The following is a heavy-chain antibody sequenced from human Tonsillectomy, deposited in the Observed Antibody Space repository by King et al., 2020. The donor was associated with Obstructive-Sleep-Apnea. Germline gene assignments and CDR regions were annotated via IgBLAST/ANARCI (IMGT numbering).Heavy chain of an antibody. Sequence: VQLVESGGGVVQPGGSLRLSCAASGFTFSSYGMHWVRQAPGKGLEWVAFIRYDGSNKYYADSVKGRFTISRDNSKNTLYLQMNSLRAEDTAVYYCAKDGPVLLWFGEPNGIGYFDYWGQGTLVTVSS. CDR3: AKDGPVLLWFGEPNGIGYFDY. CDR1: GFTFSSYG. V-gene: IGHV3-30*02. D-gene: IGHD3-10*01. J-gene: IGHJ4*02. CDR2: IRYDGSNK.